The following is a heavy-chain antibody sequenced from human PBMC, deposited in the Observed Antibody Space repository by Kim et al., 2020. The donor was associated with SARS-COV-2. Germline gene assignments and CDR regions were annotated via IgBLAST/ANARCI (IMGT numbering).Heavy chain of an antibody. CDR3: ARMRYYYGSGSCSWFDP. V-gene: IGHV5-10-1*01. D-gene: IGHD3-10*01. J-gene: IGHJ5*02. Sequence: GESLKISCKGSGYSFTSYWISWVRQMPGKGLEWMGRIDHSDSYTNYSPPFQGHVTISADKSISTAYLQWSRLKASDTAMYYCARMRYYYGSGSCSWFDPWGQGTLVTVSS. CDR2: IDHSDSYT. CDR1: GYSFTSYW.